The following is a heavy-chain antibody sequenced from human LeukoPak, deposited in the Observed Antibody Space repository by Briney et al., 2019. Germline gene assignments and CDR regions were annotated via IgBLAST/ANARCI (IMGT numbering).Heavy chain of an antibody. J-gene: IGHJ4*02. Sequence: GGSLRLSCAASGFTFSSYAMSWVRQAPGKGLEWVSAISGSGGSTYYADSVKGRFTISRDNSKNTLYLQMNSPRAEDTAVYYCAKDPVVVVAAKPAGYYWGQGTLVTVSS. D-gene: IGHD2-15*01. CDR3: AKDPVVVVAAKPAGYY. CDR2: ISGSGGST. V-gene: IGHV3-23*01. CDR1: GFTFSSYA.